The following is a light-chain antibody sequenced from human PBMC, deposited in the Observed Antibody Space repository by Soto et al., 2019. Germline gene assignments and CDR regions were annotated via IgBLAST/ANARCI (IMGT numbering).Light chain of an antibody. CDR3: SSYTDSSTLGLYV. CDR2: EVT. Sequence: QSVLTQPASVSGSPGQSITISCTGTISDIGGYEYVSWYQQHPGKAPRLMIYEVTYRPSGVSNRFSGSKSGSTASLTISGRQAEDEADYYCSSYTDSSTLGLYVFGTGTKVTVL. V-gene: IGLV2-14*01. J-gene: IGLJ1*01. CDR1: ISDIGGYEY.